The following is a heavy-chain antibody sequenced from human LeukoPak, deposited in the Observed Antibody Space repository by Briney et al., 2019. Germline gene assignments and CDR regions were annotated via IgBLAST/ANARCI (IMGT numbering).Heavy chain of an antibody. J-gene: IGHJ4*02. CDR1: GFTFSDYY. V-gene: IGHV3-11*01. D-gene: IGHD3-3*01. CDR3: ARAVVMRTYYDFWSGYSYFDY. CDR2: ISSSGSTI. Sequence: GGSLRLSCAASGFTFSDYYMSWIRQAPGKGLEWVSYISSSGSTIYYADSVKGRFTISRDNAKNSLYPQMHSLRAEDTAVYYCARAVVMRTYYDFWSGYSYFDYWGQGTLVTVSS.